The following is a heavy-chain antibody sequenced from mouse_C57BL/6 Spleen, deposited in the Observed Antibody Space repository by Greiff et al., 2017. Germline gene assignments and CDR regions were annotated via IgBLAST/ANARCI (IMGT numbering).Heavy chain of an antibody. Sequence: QVQLQQPGAELVKPGASVKLSCKASGYTFTSYWMHWVKQRPGRGLEWIGRIDPNSGGTKYNEKFKSKATLTVDKPSSTAYMQLSSLTSEDSAVDYCAREKLTVVATEGYSFDSLGQGTTLTVSS. V-gene: IGHV1-72*01. D-gene: IGHD1-1*01. CDR3: AREKLTVVATEGYSFDS. CDR1: GYTFTSYW. J-gene: IGHJ2*01. CDR2: IDPNSGGT.